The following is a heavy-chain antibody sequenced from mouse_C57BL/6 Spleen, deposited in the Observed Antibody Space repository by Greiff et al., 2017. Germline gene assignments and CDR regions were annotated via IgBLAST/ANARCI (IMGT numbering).Heavy chain of an antibody. CDR1: GYTFTGYW. D-gene: IGHD1-1*01. CDR2: ILPGSGST. J-gene: IGHJ4*01. CDR3: ARTSYYYGSSWNAMDY. Sequence: QVRLQQSGAELMKPGASVKLSCKATGYTFTGYWIEWVKQRPGHGLEWIGEILPGSGSTNYNEKFKGKATFTADTSSNTSYMQLSSLTTEDSAIYYCARTSYYYGSSWNAMDYWGQGTSVTVSS. V-gene: IGHV1-9*01.